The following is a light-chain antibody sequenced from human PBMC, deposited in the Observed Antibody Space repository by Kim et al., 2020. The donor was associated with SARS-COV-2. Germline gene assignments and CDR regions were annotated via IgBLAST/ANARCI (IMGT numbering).Light chain of an antibody. V-gene: IGLV3-9*01. Sequence: SVALGKTATITCGGDNIENKNVHWYQQKPGQAPVLVIYRDINRPSGIPERFSGSNSGNAATLTISRAQAGDEADYFCQVWDRTTVFGGGTQLTVL. CDR2: RDI. CDR1: NIENKN. J-gene: IGLJ2*01. CDR3: QVWDRTTV.